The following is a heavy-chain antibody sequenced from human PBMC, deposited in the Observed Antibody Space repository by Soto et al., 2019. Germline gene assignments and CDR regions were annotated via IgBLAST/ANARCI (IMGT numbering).Heavy chain of an antibody. CDR2: ITYDGSNE. J-gene: IGHJ4*02. CDR3: VRAPSGSYPEFDY. Sequence: PGGSLRLSCAASGFTFSSYTMHWVRQAPGKGLEWLGVITYDGSNEYCADSVKGRFTISRDNSRNTLYLQMNSLRPDDTAVYHCVRAPSGSYPEFDYWGQGTLVTVSS. V-gene: IGHV3-30-3*01. D-gene: IGHD1-26*01. CDR1: GFTFSSYT.